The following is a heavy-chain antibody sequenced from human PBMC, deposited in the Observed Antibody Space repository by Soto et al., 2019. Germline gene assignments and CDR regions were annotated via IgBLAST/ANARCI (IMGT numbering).Heavy chain of an antibody. CDR1: GFTFTNYN. CDR3: ASAGSLAF. V-gene: IGHV3-21*01. D-gene: IGHD2-15*01. Sequence: EVQLVDSGGGLVKPGGSLRLSCAASGFTFTNYNMNWVRQAPGKGLEWVSSIGGSGASTYYAESVRGRFTITRDNAKNSLYLQMNSLRAEDTPLYYCASAGSLAFWGQGTLVTVSS. CDR2: IGGSGAST. J-gene: IGHJ4*02.